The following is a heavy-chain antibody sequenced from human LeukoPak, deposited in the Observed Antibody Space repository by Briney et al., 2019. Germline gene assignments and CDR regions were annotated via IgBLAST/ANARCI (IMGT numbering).Heavy chain of an antibody. CDR3: ARHSLPIMITFGGVIDFDC. J-gene: IGHJ4*02. CDR2: ISGSVGST. D-gene: IGHD3-16*02. CDR1: GFTLSDYG. Sequence: PGGSLRLSCAASGFTLSDYGMTWVRQAPGKGLEWVSGISGSVGSTYYADSVKGRFTISRDNSKNTLYLQMNSLRAEDTAVYYCARHSLPIMITFGGVIDFDCWGQGTLVTVSS. V-gene: IGHV3-23*01.